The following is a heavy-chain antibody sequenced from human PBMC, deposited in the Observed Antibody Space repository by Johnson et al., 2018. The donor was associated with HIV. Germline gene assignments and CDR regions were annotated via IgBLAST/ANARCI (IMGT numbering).Heavy chain of an antibody. Sequence: VQLVESGGGLVQPGGSLRLSCAASGFIFSTYWMTWVRQAPGKGLEWVASIRQDGSEKYSEDSVKGRFTISRDNAKNSLFLQMNSLRAEDTAVYYCASSQGSGEGAFDIWGQGTVVTVSS. V-gene: IGHV3-7*05. D-gene: IGHD2-21*01. CDR1: GFIFSTYW. CDR3: ASSQGSGEGAFDI. CDR2: IRQDGSEK. J-gene: IGHJ3*02.